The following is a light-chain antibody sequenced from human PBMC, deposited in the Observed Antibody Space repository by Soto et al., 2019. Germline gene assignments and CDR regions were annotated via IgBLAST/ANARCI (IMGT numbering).Light chain of an antibody. CDR1: RSIMSW. Sequence: DIQTTQSPSTLSASVGVRVSIPDRASRSIMSWLAWYQQKPGKAPKLLXYKASDLDVGVPSRFAGSGCGTEFTLTISSLQPDDVATYYCQQYSAYSPWTFGQGTKVDI. CDR3: QQYSAYSPWT. V-gene: IGKV1-5*03. CDR2: KAS. J-gene: IGKJ1*01.